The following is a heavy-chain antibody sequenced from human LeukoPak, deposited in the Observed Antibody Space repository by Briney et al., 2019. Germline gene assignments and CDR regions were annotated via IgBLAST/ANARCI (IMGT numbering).Heavy chain of an antibody. CDR1: GFPFSAYA. CDR3: ARAGYYYDSSGYFDY. D-gene: IGHD3-22*01. CDR2: IWYDGSRK. Sequence: PGGSLRLSCAASGFPFSAYAMHWVRQAPGKGLEWVAVIWYDGSRKIYAKSVKGRFTISRDNSKNALYLQMDSLRAEDTGVYYCARAGYYYDSSGYFDYWGQGTLVTVSS. V-gene: IGHV3-33*08. J-gene: IGHJ4*02.